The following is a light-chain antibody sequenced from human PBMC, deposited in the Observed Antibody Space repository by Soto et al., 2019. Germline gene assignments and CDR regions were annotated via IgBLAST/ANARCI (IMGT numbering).Light chain of an antibody. V-gene: IGKV1-33*01. CDR2: DAS. Sequence: DIQMTQSPSSLSASVGDRVTITCRATQDISNYLNWYQHKPGKPPKLLIYDASNLATGVPPRFSGSGSGTDFTLTIFSPQPEDVATYYCQHSDSVPYSFGQGTKLEIK. J-gene: IGKJ2*03. CDR3: QHSDSVPYS. CDR1: QDISNY.